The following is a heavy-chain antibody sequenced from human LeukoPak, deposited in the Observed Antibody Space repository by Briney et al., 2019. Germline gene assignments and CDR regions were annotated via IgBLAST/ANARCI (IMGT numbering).Heavy chain of an antibody. J-gene: IGHJ3*02. V-gene: IGHV1-24*01. Sequence: ASVKVSCKVSGYTLTELSMHWVRQAPGKGLEWMGGFDPEDGETIYAQKFQGRVTMTRDTSTSTVYMELSSLRSEDTAVYYCARDYQPDAFDIWGQGTMVTVSS. CDR3: ARDYQPDAFDI. D-gene: IGHD2-2*01. CDR2: FDPEDGET. CDR1: GYTLTELS.